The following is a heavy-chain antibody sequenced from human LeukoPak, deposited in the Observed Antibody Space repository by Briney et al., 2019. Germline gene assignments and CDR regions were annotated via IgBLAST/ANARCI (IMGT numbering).Heavy chain of an antibody. CDR2: INHSGST. CDR3: ARLKLPGRRDIVVVPAAPPSSYMDV. J-gene: IGHJ6*03. CDR1: GGSFSGYY. D-gene: IGHD2-2*01. Sequence: SETLSLTCAVYGGSFSGYYWSWIRQPPGKGLEWIGEINHSGSTNYNPSLKSRVTISVDTSKNQFSLKLSSVTAADTAVYYCARLKLPGRRDIVVVPAAPPSSYMDVWGKGTTVTVSS. V-gene: IGHV4-34*01.